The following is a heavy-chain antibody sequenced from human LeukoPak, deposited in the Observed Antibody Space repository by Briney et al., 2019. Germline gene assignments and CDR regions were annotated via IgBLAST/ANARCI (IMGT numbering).Heavy chain of an antibody. V-gene: IGHV3-21*01. CDR2: ISSSSSYI. Sequence: GGSLRLSCAAPGFTFSSYSMNWVRQAPGKGLEWVSSISSSSSYIYYADSVKGRFTISRDNAKNSLYLQMNSLRAEDTAVYYCARGQGVGALGDYWGQGTLVTVSS. CDR1: GFTFSSYS. CDR3: ARGQGVGALGDY. D-gene: IGHD1-26*01. J-gene: IGHJ4*02.